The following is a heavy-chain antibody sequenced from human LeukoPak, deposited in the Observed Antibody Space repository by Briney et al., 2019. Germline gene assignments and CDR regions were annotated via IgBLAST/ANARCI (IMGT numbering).Heavy chain of an antibody. V-gene: IGHV3-66*01. D-gene: IGHD4-17*01. CDR3: AKIPGLTVTTDAVDY. CDR1: GFTVTNDY. J-gene: IGHJ4*02. Sequence: GGSLRLSCAVSGFTVTNDYMNWVRQAPGKGLEWVSIIYSGGSTYYADSVKGRFTISRDNSKNTLYLQMNSLRAEDTAVYYCAKIPGLTVTTDAVDYWGQGTLVTVSS. CDR2: IYSGGST.